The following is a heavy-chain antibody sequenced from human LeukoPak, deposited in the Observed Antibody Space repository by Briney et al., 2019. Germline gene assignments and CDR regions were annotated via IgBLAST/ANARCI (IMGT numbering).Heavy chain of an antibody. CDR2: INHSGST. CDR1: GGSFSGYY. CDR3: ARIHRDSGSPTWFY. D-gene: IGHD3-10*01. Sequence: SGTLSLTCAVYGGSFSGYYWSWIRQPPGKGLEWIGEINHSGSTYYNPSLKSRVTISVDTSKNQFSLKLSSVTAADTAVYYCARIHRDSGSPTWFYWGQGTLVTVSS. V-gene: IGHV4-34*01. J-gene: IGHJ4*02.